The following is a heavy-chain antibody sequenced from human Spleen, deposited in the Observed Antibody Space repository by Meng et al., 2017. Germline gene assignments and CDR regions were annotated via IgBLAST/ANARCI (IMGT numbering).Heavy chain of an antibody. Sequence: QITLKESGPTLVKPTQTLTLTCTFSGFSLSTTAVGVGWIRQPPGKALEWLGIIYWDDDKRYSPSLMSRLTITKDTSKNQVVLTMTNMEPVDTATYYCAHRPPGGYQLLLFDYWGQGTLVTVSS. V-gene: IGHV2-5*02. CDR2: IYWDDDK. J-gene: IGHJ4*02. D-gene: IGHD2-2*01. CDR1: GFSLSTTAVG. CDR3: AHRPPGGYQLLLFDY.